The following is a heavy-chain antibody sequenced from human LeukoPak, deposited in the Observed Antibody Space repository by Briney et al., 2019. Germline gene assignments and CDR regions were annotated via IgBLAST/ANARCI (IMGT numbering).Heavy chain of an antibody. J-gene: IGHJ5*02. CDR3: ARNVRRYYDILTGQSLMNWFDP. V-gene: IGHV1-2*02. CDR1: GYTFTGYC. Sequence: GASVKVSCKASGYTFTGYCMHWVRQAPGQGLEWMGWINPNSGGTNYAQKFQGRVTMTRDTSISTAYMELSRLRSDDTAVYYCARNVRRYYDILTGQSLMNWFDPWGQGTLVTVSS. CDR2: INPNSGGT. D-gene: IGHD3-9*01.